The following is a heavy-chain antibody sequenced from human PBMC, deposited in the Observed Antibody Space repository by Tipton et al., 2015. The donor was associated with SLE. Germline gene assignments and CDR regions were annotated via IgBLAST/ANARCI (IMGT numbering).Heavy chain of an antibody. D-gene: IGHD3-22*01. CDR2: VKSKSDGGTT. CDR3: ATDFYDNNGFYLPFDL. Sequence: GSLRLSCAASGFTFSNAWMSWVRQAPGKGLEWVGRVKSKSDGGTTDYAAPVKGRFTISRDDSKDTLSLQMNSLKTEDTAVYFCATDFYDNNGFYLPFDLWGQGTLVTVSS. V-gene: IGHV3-15*01. J-gene: IGHJ4*02. CDR1: GFTFSNAW.